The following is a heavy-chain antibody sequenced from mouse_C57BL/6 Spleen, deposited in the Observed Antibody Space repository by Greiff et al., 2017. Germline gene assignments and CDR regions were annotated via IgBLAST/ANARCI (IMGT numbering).Heavy chain of an antibody. CDR3: AREGDYYYGSSSYWYFDV. Sequence: DVKLQESGPGLVKPSQSLSLTCSVTGYSITSGYYWNWIRQFPGNKLEWMGYISYDGSNNYNPSLKNRISITRDTSKNQFFLKLNSVTTEDTATYYCAREGDYYYGSSSYWYFDVWGTGTTVTVSS. V-gene: IGHV3-6*01. CDR1: GYSITSGYY. CDR2: ISYDGSN. D-gene: IGHD1-1*01. J-gene: IGHJ1*03.